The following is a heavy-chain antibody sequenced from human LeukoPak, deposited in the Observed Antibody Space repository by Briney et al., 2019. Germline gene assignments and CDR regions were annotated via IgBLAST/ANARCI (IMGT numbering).Heavy chain of an antibody. Sequence: GGSLRLSCAASGFTFSIYWMSWVRQAPGKGLEWVSSISSSSRSYIYYADSVKGRFTISRDNAKNSLYLQMNSLRDEDTAVYYCAREHSGYDFPGRDYYYMDVWGKGTTVTVSS. D-gene: IGHD5-12*01. V-gene: IGHV3-21*01. CDR3: AREHSGYDFPGRDYYYMDV. J-gene: IGHJ6*03. CDR1: GFTFSIYW. CDR2: ISSSSRSYI.